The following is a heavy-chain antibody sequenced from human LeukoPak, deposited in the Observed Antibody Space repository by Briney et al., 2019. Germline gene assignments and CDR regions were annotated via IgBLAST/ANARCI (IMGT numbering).Heavy chain of an antibody. V-gene: IGHV3-21*01. CDR1: GFTFSSYS. CDR3: ARDLHGVAALYYYYGMDV. D-gene: IGHD2-15*01. CDR2: ISSSSSYI. Sequence: GGSLRLSCAASGFTFSSYSMNWVRQAPGKGLEWVSSISSSSSYIYYADSVKGRFTISGDNAKNSPYLQMNSLRAEDTAVYYCARDLHGVAALYYYYGMDVWGQGTTVTVSS. J-gene: IGHJ6*02.